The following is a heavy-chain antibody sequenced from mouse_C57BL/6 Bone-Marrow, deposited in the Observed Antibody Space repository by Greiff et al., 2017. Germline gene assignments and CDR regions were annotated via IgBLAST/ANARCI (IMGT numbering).Heavy chain of an antibody. V-gene: IGHV1-64*01. CDR1: GYTFTSYW. CDR3: ASWFLRVAY. Sequence: QVQLQQPGAELVKPGASVKLSCKASGYTFTSYWMHWVKQRPGKGLEWIGMIHPNSGSTNYNEKFKSKATLTVDKSSRTAYMQLSSLTSKDSAVYYCASWFLRVAYWGQGTLVTVSA. CDR2: IHPNSGST. D-gene: IGHD2-3*01. J-gene: IGHJ3*01.